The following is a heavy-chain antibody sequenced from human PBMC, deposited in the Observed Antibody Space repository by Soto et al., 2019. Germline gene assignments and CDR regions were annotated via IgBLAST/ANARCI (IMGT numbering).Heavy chain of an antibody. CDR1: GFTFNRYG. J-gene: IGHJ5*02. V-gene: IGHV3-30*18. CDR2: IGYDGGNK. CDR3: AKEGPLAARGRFDP. Sequence: GGSLRLSCAASGFTFNRYGIHWVRQAPGKGLEWVAVIGYDGGNKYYADSVKGRFSISRDNSKKTLYLQMNSLRAEDTAVYYCAKEGPLAARGRFDPWGQGTLVTVSS. D-gene: IGHD6-13*01.